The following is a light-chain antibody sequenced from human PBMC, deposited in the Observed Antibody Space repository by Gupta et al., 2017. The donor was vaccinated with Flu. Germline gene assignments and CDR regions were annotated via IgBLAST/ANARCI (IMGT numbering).Light chain of an antibody. CDR1: QSINSIY. CDR2: CAS. J-gene: IGKJ4*01. CDR3: QQYNNSPLT. V-gene: IGKV3-20*01. Sequence: ERATLSCRTSQSINSIYVALYQQKPGQAPRLLIYCASSRATGIPDRFSGSGSGTDFTLTISRLEPEDSAVYYCQQYNNSPLTFGGGTKVEI.